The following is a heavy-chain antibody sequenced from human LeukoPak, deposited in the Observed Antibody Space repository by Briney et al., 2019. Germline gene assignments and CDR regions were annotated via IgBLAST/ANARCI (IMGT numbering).Heavy chain of an antibody. CDR1: GGSINSSNYY. CDR3: VRHGTPWGFGVVFDP. Sequence: SGTLSLTCTVSGGSINSSNYYWGWIRQPPGKGLEWIGTIYYSGSTYYNPSLKSRVTISVDTSKNQFSLKLISVTAADTAVYYCVRHGTPWGFGVVFDPWGQGSLVTVSS. V-gene: IGHV4-39*01. J-gene: IGHJ5*02. CDR2: IYYSGST. D-gene: IGHD3-3*01.